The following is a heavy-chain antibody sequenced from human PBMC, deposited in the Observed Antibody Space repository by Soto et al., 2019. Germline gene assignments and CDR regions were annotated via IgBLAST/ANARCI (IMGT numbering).Heavy chain of an antibody. D-gene: IGHD1-26*01. CDR3: ARDGGRHSGGIDY. CDR2: IIPIFGTA. J-gene: IGHJ4*02. Sequence: QVQLVQSGAEVKKPGSSVKVSCKASGGTFSSYSINWERQAPGQGLEWMGEIIPIFGTANYAKKFQGRVTITADESTSTAYMELSSLRSEDSAVYYCARDGGRHSGGIDYWGQGTLVTVSS. V-gene: IGHV1-69*01. CDR1: GGTFSSYS.